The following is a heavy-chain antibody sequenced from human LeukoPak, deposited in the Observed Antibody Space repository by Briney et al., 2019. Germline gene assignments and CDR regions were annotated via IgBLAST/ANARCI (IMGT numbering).Heavy chain of an antibody. J-gene: IGHJ3*02. Sequence: GGSLRLSCAASGLTFSSYAMSWVRQAPGKWLEWVSAISASDGRTWYADSVRGRFTISRDNFKNTLYVQINSLRAEDTAVYYCVRDKRFPDDVFDIWGQGTLVTVSS. CDR2: ISASDGRT. CDR3: VRDKRFPDDVFDI. CDR1: GLTFSSYA. D-gene: IGHD3-10*01. V-gene: IGHV3-23*01.